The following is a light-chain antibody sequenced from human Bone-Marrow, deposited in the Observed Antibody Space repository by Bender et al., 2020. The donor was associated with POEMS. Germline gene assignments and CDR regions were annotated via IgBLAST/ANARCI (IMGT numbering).Light chain of an antibody. V-gene: IGLV3-1*01. CDR1: DLGDKY. Sequence: SYEVTQPPSVSVSPGQTASITCSGDDLGDKYFAWYQQKPGQSPVLVIYQDTKRPSGVPERFSGSNSGNTATLTISGTQAMDEADYYCQAWDTYSLIFGGGTKLTVL. J-gene: IGLJ2*01. CDR2: QDT. CDR3: QAWDTYSLI.